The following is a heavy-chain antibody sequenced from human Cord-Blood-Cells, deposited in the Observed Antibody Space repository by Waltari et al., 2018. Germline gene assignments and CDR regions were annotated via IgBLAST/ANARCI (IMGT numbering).Heavy chain of an antibody. Sequence: QVQLQQWGAGLLKPSETLSLTCAVYGGSFSGYYWSWIRQPPGKGLAWIGEINHSGSTNYNPSLKRRVTISVDTSKNQFSLKLSSVTAADTAVYYCARPGNYGSGSRGFDPWGQGTLVTVSS. CDR1: GGSFSGYY. V-gene: IGHV4-34*01. J-gene: IGHJ5*02. CDR2: INHSGST. D-gene: IGHD3-10*01. CDR3: ARPGNYGSGSRGFDP.